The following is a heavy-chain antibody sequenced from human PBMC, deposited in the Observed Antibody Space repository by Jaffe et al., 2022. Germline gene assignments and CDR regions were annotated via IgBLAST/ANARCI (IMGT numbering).Heavy chain of an antibody. CDR3: ARAFSEAIFDY. Sequence: QVQLQESGPGLVKPSETLSLTCAVSGYSISSDYYWGWVRQPPGKGLEWIGNIYRSGSTDYNPSLKSRVTISLDMSKNHFSLNLNSVTAADTAVYYCARAFSEAIFDYWGRGTLVTVSS. CDR1: GYSISSDYY. V-gene: IGHV4-38-2*01. J-gene: IGHJ4*02. CDR2: IYRSGST. D-gene: IGHD3-10*01.